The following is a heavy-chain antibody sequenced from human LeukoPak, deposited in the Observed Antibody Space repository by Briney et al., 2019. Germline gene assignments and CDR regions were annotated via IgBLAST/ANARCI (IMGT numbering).Heavy chain of an antibody. Sequence: ASVKVSCKASGGTFSSYAISWVRQTPGQGLEWMGGIIPIFGTANYAQKFQGRVTITADESTSTAYMELSSLRSEDTAVYYCASLYCSGGSCYFDYWGQGTLVTVSS. D-gene: IGHD2-15*01. CDR3: ASLYCSGGSCYFDY. V-gene: IGHV1-69*13. CDR1: GGTFSSYA. CDR2: IIPIFGTA. J-gene: IGHJ4*02.